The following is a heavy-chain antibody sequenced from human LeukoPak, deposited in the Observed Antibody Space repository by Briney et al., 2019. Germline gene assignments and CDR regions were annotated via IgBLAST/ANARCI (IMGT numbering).Heavy chain of an antibody. CDR1: GFTFSSYS. CDR2: ISSSGSYI. J-gene: IGHJ3*02. D-gene: IGHD6-6*01. CDR3: ARGSSGSSSSMSAFDI. V-gene: IGHV3-21*01. Sequence: GGSLRLSCAASGFTFSSYSMNWVRQAPGKGLEWVSSISSSGSYIYYADSVKGRFTISRDNAKNSLYLQMNSLRAEDTAVYYCARGSSGSSSSMSAFDIWGQGTMVTVSS.